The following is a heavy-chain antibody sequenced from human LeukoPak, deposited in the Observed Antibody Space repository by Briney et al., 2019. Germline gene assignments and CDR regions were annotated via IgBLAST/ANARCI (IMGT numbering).Heavy chain of an antibody. CDR2: ISVSGGST. D-gene: IGHD3-22*01. V-gene: IGHV3-23*01. CDR3: AKGKGSSGYSASDY. Sequence: PGGSLRLSCAASGFTFSSYAMSWVRQAPGKGLEWVSVISVSGGSTYYADSVKGRFTISRDNSKNTLFLQMNSLRAEDTAVYYCAKGKGSSGYSASDYWGQGTLVTVSS. CDR1: GFTFSSYA. J-gene: IGHJ4*02.